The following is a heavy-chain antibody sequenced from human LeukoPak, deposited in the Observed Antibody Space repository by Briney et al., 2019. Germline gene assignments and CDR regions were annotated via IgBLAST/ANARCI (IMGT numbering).Heavy chain of an antibody. CDR3: ASAGHGSGSYYYYYYMDV. Sequence: GASVKVSCKASGGTFSSYAISWVRQAPGQGLEWMGGIIPIFGTANYAQKFQGRVTITADESTSTAYMELSSLRSEDTAVYYCASAGHGSGSYYYYYYMDVWGKGTTVTVS. J-gene: IGHJ6*03. V-gene: IGHV1-69*13. CDR2: IIPIFGTA. D-gene: IGHD3-10*01. CDR1: GGTFSSYA.